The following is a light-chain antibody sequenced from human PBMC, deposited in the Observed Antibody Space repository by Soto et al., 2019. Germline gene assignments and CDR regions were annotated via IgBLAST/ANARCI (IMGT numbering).Light chain of an antibody. Sequence: EIVMTQSPATLSVSPGERATLSCRASQSVSSNLAWYQQKPGQAPRLLIFGASTRATGIPARFSGSGSGTEFTRTINSLQSEDFAVYYCQHYNKRPLTFGGGTKVEIK. V-gene: IGKV3-15*01. CDR2: GAS. J-gene: IGKJ4*01. CDR1: QSVSSN. CDR3: QHYNKRPLT.